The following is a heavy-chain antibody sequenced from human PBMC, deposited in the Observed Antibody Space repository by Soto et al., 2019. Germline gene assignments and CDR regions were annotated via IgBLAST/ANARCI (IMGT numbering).Heavy chain of an antibody. D-gene: IGHD2-15*01. CDR3: ARQRKLGYCSGGSCSPWAFDI. J-gene: IGHJ3*02. CDR2: IYYSGST. V-gene: IGHV4-39*01. CDR1: GGSISSSSYY. Sequence: QLQLQESGPGLVKPSETLSLTCTVSGGSISSSSYYWGWIRQPPGKGLEWIGSIYYSGSTYYNPSLKSRVTISVDTSKNQFSLKLSSVTAADTAVYYCARQRKLGYCSGGSCSPWAFDIWGQGTMVTVSS.